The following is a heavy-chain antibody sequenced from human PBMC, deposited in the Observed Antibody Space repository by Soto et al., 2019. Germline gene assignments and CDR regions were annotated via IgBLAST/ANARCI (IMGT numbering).Heavy chain of an antibody. CDR2: VYYSGSI. CDR3: ASHSYYYGSRGYYWE. Sequence: QLQLQESGPGLMTPSETLSLTCTVSGGSISSSSHYWGWIRQPPGKGLEWIGSVYYSGSIYYNPSLNSRVPISVDTSKHQFSRELGSVTAADTAVFYCASHSYYYGSRGYYWEWGQGTVVTVSS. V-gene: IGHV4-39*01. J-gene: IGHJ3*01. CDR1: GGSISSSSHY. D-gene: IGHD3-22*01.